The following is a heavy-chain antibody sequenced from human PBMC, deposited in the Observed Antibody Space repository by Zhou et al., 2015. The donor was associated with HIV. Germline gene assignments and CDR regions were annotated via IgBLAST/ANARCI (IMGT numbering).Heavy chain of an antibody. J-gene: IGHJ4*02. CDR1: GGTFSSYA. D-gene: IGHD2-15*01. CDR3: ARGYCSGDSCFFDY. CDR2: IIPIFGTS. V-gene: IGHV1-69*06. Sequence: QVQLVQSGAEVKKPGSSVKVSCKASGGTFSSYAISWVRQAPGQGLEWMGGIIPIFGTSNYAQKFRGRVTITADKSTSTAYMELSSLSSEDTAVYYCARGYCSGDSCFFDYWGQGTLVTVSS.